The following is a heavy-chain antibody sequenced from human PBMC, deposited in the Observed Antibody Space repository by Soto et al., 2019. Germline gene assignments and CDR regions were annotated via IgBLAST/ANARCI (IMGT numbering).Heavy chain of an antibody. Sequence: QVQLVQSGAEVKKPGASVKVSCKASGYTFTSYGISWVRQAPGQGLEWMGRISAYNGNTNYAQKLQGRVTMTTDTSTSTAYTELRSLRSDHTAVSYCARDLAVGLVDYWGQGTLVTVSS. V-gene: IGHV1-18*01. D-gene: IGHD6-19*01. J-gene: IGHJ4*02. CDR1: GYTFTSYG. CDR3: ARDLAVGLVDY. CDR2: ISAYNGNT.